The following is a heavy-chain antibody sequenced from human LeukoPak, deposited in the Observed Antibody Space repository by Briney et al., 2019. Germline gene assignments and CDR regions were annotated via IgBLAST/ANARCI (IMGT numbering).Heavy chain of an antibody. CDR3: AIDRYSSGWYTFDY. J-gene: IGHJ4*02. CDR2: ISSSSSYI. V-gene: IGHV3-21*01. Sequence: GGSLRPSCAASGFTFSNFGINWVRQAPGKGLEWVSSISSSSSYISYADSVKGRFTISRDNAKNSLDLQMNSLRAEDTAVYYCAIDRYSSGWYTFDYWGQGTLVTVSS. CDR1: GFTFSNFG. D-gene: IGHD6-19*01.